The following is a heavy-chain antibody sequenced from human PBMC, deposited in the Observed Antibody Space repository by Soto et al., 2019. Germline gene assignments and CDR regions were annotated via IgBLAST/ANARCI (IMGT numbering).Heavy chain of an antibody. CDR3: ARIRGYYDSSGYYLGRYYYFDY. Sequence: NFCRSGPTLVNPTQTLTLTCTFSGFSLSTSGMCVSWIRQPPGKALEWLALIDWDDDKYYSTSLKTRLTISKDTSKNQVVLKMTNMDPVDTATYYCARIRGYYDSSGYYLGRYYYFDYWGQGTLVTVSS. CDR2: IDWDDDK. J-gene: IGHJ4*02. V-gene: IGHV2-70*01. D-gene: IGHD3-22*01. CDR1: GFSLSTSGMC.